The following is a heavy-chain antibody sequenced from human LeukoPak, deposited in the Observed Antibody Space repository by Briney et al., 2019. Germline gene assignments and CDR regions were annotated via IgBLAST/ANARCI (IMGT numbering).Heavy chain of an antibody. J-gene: IGHJ5*02. D-gene: IGHD2-2*01. Sequence: GASVKVSCKASGGTFSSYAISWVRQAPGQGLEWMGGIIPIFGTANYAQKFQGRVTITADESTSTAYMELSSLRSEDTAVYYCAREEGKDPAAILGWFDPWGHGTLVTVSS. CDR3: AREEGKDPAAILGWFDP. CDR2: IIPIFGTA. CDR1: GGTFSSYA. V-gene: IGHV1-69*13.